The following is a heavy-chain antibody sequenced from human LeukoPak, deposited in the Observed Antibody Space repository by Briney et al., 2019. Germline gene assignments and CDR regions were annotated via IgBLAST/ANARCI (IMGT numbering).Heavy chain of an antibody. D-gene: IGHD2-21*02. CDR1: GFTFSSDG. V-gene: IGHV3-30*18. Sequence: GGSLRLSCAASGFTFSSDGMHWGRQAPRKGLGWVAVILYDGSDKYYADSVKGRFTISRDNSKNTLYLQMNSLRAEDTAVYYCAKDYCGGDCYHEYFQHWSQGTLVTVSS. CDR3: AKDYCGGDCYHEYFQH. CDR2: ILYDGSDK. J-gene: IGHJ1*01.